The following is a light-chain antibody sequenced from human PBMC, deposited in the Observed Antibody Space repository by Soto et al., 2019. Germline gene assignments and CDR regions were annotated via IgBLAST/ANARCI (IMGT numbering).Light chain of an antibody. CDR2: GAS. V-gene: IGKV3-20*01. CDR1: QSVNSSY. J-gene: IGKJ3*01. Sequence: EIVMTQSPGTLSLSPGERATLSCRASQSVNSSYLALYQHKPGQAPRLLIYGASTRATGITDRVSGSGSGIDFTLTIMKLEAEDVAAYHCQQGGSPFTFGAGTKVDLK. CDR3: QQGGSPFT.